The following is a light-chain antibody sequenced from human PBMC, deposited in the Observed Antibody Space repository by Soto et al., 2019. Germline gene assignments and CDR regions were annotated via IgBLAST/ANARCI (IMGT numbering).Light chain of an antibody. J-gene: IGLJ2*01. Sequence: QSALTQPASVSGSPGQSITISCTGTSSDVGKYNYVSWYQQHPAKAPKLMIFEVSNRPSGVSNRFSGSKSGNTASLTISGLQAEDEAEYYCSSYTGSSINTVVFGGGTNSPS. CDR1: SSDVGKYNY. CDR2: EVS. V-gene: IGLV2-14*01. CDR3: SSYTGSSINTVV.